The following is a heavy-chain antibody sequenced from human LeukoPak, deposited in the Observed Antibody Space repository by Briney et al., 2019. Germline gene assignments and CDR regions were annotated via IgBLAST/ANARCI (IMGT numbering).Heavy chain of an antibody. CDR1: GGSISSYY. V-gene: IGHV4-59*01. J-gene: IGHJ4*02. D-gene: IGHD1-26*01. CDR3: ARTSSLSLRIDY. Sequence: SETLFLTCTVSGGSISSYYRSWIRQPPGKGLEWIGYIYYSGSTNYNPSLKSRVTISVDTSKNQFSLKLSSVTAADTAVYYCARTSSLSLRIDYWGQGTLVTVSS. CDR2: IYYSGST.